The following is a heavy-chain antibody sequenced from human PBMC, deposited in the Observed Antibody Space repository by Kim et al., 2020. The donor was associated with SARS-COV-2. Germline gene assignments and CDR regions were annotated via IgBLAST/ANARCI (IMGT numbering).Heavy chain of an antibody. CDR3: AREAALIAAPQKNFDY. CDR2: INPSGAFT. CDR1: GFPFTNYF. J-gene: IGHJ4*02. Sequence: ASVKVSCKASGFPFTNYFMHWVRQAPGQGLEWMGTINPSGAFTLFTQKYQGRVIITKDTSTSTVYMEVSSLRSEHTAVYFCAREAALIAAPQKNFDYWGQGTLVTVSS. V-gene: IGHV1-46*01. D-gene: IGHD6-25*01.